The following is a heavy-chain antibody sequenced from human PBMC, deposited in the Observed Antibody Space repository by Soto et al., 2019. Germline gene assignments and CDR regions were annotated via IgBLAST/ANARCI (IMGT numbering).Heavy chain of an antibody. V-gene: IGHV1-2*02. J-gene: IGHJ4*02. CDR1: GYTFTGYY. CDR2: INPNSGGT. CDR3: AREDRIAARRRPFDY. Sequence: QVQLVQSGAEVKKPGASVKVSCKASGYTFTGYYMHWVRQAPGQGLEWMGWINPNSGGTNYAQKFQGRVTMTRDPSISTAYMELSRLRSDDTAVYSCAREDRIAARRRPFDYWGQGTLVTVSS. D-gene: IGHD6-6*01.